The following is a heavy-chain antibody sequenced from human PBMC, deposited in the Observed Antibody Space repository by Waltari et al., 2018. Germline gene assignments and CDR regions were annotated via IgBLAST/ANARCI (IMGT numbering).Heavy chain of an antibody. CDR1: GLPFTNNF. D-gene: IGHD1-1*01. V-gene: IGHV1-46*01. J-gene: IGHJ3*02. CDR2: INPSGGST. Sequence: QVQLVQSGAEVKMPGASVKVSCKASGLPFTNNFFHWVRQDPGQGLEWMGIINPSGGSTSYAQKFRGRVTMTRDTSTNTLYMELSSLKSKDTAVYYCARDGDDHAFDIWGQGTMVTVSS. CDR3: ARDGDDHAFDI.